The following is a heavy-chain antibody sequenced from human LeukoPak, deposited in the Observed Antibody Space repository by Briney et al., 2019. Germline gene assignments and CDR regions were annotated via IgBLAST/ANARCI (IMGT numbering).Heavy chain of an antibody. CDR1: GFTFSSYA. D-gene: IGHD3-22*01. Sequence: TGGSLRLSCAASGFTFSSYAMHWVRQAPGKGLEWVSAISGSGGITYYADSVKGRFTISRGNSKNTLYLQMNSLRAEDTAVYYCAKHDPRRVVITNWFDPWGQGTLVTVSS. CDR3: AKHDPRRVVITNWFDP. CDR2: ISGSGGIT. V-gene: IGHV3-23*01. J-gene: IGHJ5*02.